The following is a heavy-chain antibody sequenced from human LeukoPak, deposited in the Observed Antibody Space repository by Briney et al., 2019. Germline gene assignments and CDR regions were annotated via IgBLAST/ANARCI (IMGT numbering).Heavy chain of an antibody. D-gene: IGHD3-10*01. V-gene: IGHV4-39*07. CDR1: GGSFSNKIYS. Sequence: SETLSLTCSVSGGSFSNKIYSWGWIRQPPGKGLEWIGTVYYSGNTYYNPSLKSRVSISVDTSKNQFSLTLSSVTAVDTAVYYCARKENVYYYFDYWGQGTLVTVSS. J-gene: IGHJ4*02. CDR2: VYYSGNT. CDR3: ARKENVYYYFDY.